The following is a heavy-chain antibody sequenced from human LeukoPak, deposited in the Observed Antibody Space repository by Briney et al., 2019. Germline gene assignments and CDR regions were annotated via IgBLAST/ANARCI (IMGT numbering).Heavy chain of an antibody. D-gene: IGHD3-22*01. V-gene: IGHV3-53*01. CDR1: GFTVSSNY. Sequence: PGGSLRLSCAASGFTVSSNYMSWVRQAPGKGLEWVSVIYSGGSTYYADSVKGRFTISRDNSKNTLYLQMNSLRAEDTAVYYCARRGRYYDSSGYYFAFDIWGQGTMVTVSS. CDR2: IYSGGST. CDR3: ARRGRYYDSSGYYFAFDI. J-gene: IGHJ3*02.